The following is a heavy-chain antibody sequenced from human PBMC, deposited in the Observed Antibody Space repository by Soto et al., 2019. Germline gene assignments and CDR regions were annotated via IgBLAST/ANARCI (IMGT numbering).Heavy chain of an antibody. D-gene: IGHD5-12*01. CDR3: ARDRAAAGYSGYDLDCYYGMDV. Sequence: GASVKVSCKASGYTFTSYGISWVRQAPGQGLEWMGWISAYNGNTNYAQKLQGRVTMTTDTSTSTAYMELRSLRSDDTAVYYCARDRAAAGYSGYDLDCYYGMDVWGQGTTVTVSS. CDR1: GYTFTSYG. J-gene: IGHJ6*02. V-gene: IGHV1-18*04. CDR2: ISAYNGNT.